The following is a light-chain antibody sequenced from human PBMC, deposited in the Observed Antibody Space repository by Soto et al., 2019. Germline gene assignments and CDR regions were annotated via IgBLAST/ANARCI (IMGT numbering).Light chain of an antibody. V-gene: IGKV2-28*01. CDR1: QSLLHSNGYNY. CDR3: MQALQTPYT. CDR2: LGS. J-gene: IGKJ2*01. Sequence: EIVMTQPPATLSVSPGERATLSCRSSQSLLHSNGYNYLDWYLQKPGQSPQLLIYLGSNRSSGVPDRFSGSGSGTDFTLKISRVEAEDVGVYYCMQALQTPYTFGQGTKVDIK.